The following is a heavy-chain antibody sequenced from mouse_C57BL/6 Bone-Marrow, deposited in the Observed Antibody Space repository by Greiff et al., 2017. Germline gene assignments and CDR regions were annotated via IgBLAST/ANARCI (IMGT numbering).Heavy chain of an antibody. J-gene: IGHJ3*01. CDR2: IDPEDGDT. D-gene: IGHD2-4*01. CDR3: AGWDYDGAWFAY. Sequence: EVQLQQSGAELVKPGASVKLSCTASGFNIKDYYMHWVKQRPEQGLEWIGRIDPEDGDTTYAPKFKGKATITADTSSNTAYLPLSSLTSEDTAVYYCAGWDYDGAWFAYWGQGTLVTVSA. CDR1: GFNIKDYY. V-gene: IGHV14-2*01.